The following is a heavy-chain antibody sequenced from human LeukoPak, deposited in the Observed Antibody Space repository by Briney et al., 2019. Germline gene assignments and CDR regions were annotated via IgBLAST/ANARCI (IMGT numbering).Heavy chain of an antibody. V-gene: IGHV3-7*01. J-gene: IGHJ4*02. CDR1: GFTFSSYW. D-gene: IGHD3-22*01. CDR3: AREIYDSSGYYQN. CDR2: IKQDGSEK. Sequence: GGSLRLSCAASGFTFSSYWMIWVRQAPGKGLEWVANIKQDGSEKYYVDSVKGRFTISRDNAKNSLYLRMNSLRAEDTAVYYCAREIYDSSGYYQNWGQGTLVTVSS.